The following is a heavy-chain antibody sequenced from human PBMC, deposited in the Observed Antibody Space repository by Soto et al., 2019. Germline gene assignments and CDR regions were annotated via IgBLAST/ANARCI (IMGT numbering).Heavy chain of an antibody. CDR1: GFTFSSYA. D-gene: IGHD3-16*02. CDR2: ISGSGGST. CDR3: AKGRFGGVIVLIDY. Sequence: EVQLLESGGGLVQPGGSLRLSCAASGFTFSSYAMSWVRQAPGKGLEWVSAISGSGGSTYYADSVKGRFTNTRDNSKNTLYLQMNSLRAEDTAVYYCAKGRFGGVIVLIDYWGQGTLVTVSS. J-gene: IGHJ4*02. V-gene: IGHV3-23*01.